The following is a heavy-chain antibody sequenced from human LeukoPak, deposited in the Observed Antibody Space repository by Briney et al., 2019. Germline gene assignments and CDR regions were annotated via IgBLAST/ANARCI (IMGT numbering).Heavy chain of an antibody. D-gene: IGHD1-20*01. J-gene: IGHJ4*02. Sequence: PGRSLRLSCAASGFTFSTYGMHWVRQAPGKGLEWVAVILYDGNNKNYADSVKGRFTISRDNSKNTLYLQMGSLRAEDTAVYYCATELIRHNGNGGDYWGPGTLVTVSS. CDR3: ATELIRHNGNGGDY. CDR1: GFTFSTYG. V-gene: IGHV3-30*03. CDR2: ILYDGNNK.